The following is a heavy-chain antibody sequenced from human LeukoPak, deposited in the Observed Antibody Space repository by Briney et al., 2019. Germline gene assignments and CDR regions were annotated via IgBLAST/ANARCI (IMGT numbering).Heavy chain of an antibody. J-gene: IGHJ4*02. V-gene: IGHV3-23*01. CDR2: ISGSGGST. CDR3: ARGGYGDYEGFDY. CDR1: GFTFSSYA. Sequence: GGSLRLSCAASGFTFSSYAMSWVHQAPGKGLEWVSAISGSGGSTYYADSVKGRFTISRDNSKNTLYLQMNSLRAEDTAVYYCARGGYGDYEGFDYWGQGTLVTVSS. D-gene: IGHD4-17*01.